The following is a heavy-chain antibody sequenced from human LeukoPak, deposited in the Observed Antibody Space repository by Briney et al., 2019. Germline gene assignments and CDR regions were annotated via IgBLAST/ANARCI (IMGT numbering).Heavy chain of an antibody. D-gene: IGHD1-14*01. Sequence: ASVKVSCKASGYTFTSYGISWVRQAPGQGLEWMGWISAYNGNTNYAQKLQGRVTMTTDTSTSTAYMELRSLRSDDTAVYYCARIDRLISYYYYMDVWGKGTTVTVSS. CDR1: GYTFTSYG. CDR3: ARIDRLISYYYYMDV. J-gene: IGHJ6*03. V-gene: IGHV1-18*01. CDR2: ISAYNGNT.